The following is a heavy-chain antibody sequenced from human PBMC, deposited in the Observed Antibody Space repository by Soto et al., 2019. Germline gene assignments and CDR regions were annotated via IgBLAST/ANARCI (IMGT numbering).Heavy chain of an antibody. Sequence: VQLVQSGAEVKKPGASVKVSCKASGNTFTSYAMHWVRQAPGQRLEWMGWINAGNGNTKYSQKFQGRVTITRDTSASTAYMELSSLRSEDMAVYYCARGPVTRGLRFFNWFDPWGQGTLVTVSS. J-gene: IGHJ5*02. CDR2: INAGNGNT. D-gene: IGHD4-17*01. CDR3: ARGPVTRGLRFFNWFDP. CDR1: GNTFTSYA. V-gene: IGHV1-3*01.